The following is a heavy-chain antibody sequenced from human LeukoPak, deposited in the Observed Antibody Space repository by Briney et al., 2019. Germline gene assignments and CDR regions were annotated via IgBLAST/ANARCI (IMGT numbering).Heavy chain of an antibody. CDR1: GYTFTGYY. D-gene: IGHD3-9*01. CDR2: INPNSGNT. V-gene: IGHV1-2*02. J-gene: IGHJ5*02. CDR3: ARARLLSYFDWLSLIWFDP. Sequence: ASVKVSCKASGYTFTGYYIHWVRQAPGQGLEWMGWINPNSGNTNYAQKLQGRVTMTRDTSTSTAYMELRRLRSDDTAVYYCARARLLSYFDWLSLIWFDPWGQGTLVTVSS.